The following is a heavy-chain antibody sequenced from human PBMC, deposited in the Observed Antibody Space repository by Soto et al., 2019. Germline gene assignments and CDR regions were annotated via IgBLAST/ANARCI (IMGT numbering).Heavy chain of an antibody. CDR3: VRGSPQDPPGTKYYDFVIRYQHYYYYMDV. V-gene: IGHV3-23*01. Sequence: EGSLRLSCAASGFTFSSYAMSWVRQAPGKGLEWVSAISGSGGSTYYADSVKGRFTISRDNAKNSLYLQMNSLRAEDTAVYYCVRGSPQDPPGTKYYDFVIRYQHYYYYMDVWGKGNTVTVS. J-gene: IGHJ6*03. CDR1: GFTFSSYA. CDR2: ISGSGGST. D-gene: IGHD3-9*01.